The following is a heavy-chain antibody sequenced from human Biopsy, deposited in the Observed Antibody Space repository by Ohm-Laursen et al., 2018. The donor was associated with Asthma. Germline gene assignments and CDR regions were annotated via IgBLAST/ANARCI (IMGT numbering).Heavy chain of an antibody. J-gene: IGHJ4*02. V-gene: IGHV1-24*01. CDR3: ASDFPKDYVRYNFQF. Sequence: SVKVSCKLSGYSLTDLSMHWVRQAPGQGLEWMGGHDHEEGGTVNARRFQGRVTMTEDTSTDTAYMELSSRSSDDTAVYYCASDFPKDYVRYNFQFWGQGTLVTVSS. D-gene: IGHD4-17*01. CDR1: GYSLTDLS. CDR2: HDHEEGGT.